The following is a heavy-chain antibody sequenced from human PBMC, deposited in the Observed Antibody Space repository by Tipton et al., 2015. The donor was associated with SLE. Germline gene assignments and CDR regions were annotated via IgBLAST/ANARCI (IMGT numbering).Heavy chain of an antibody. J-gene: IGHJ5*02. V-gene: IGHV4-61*02. CDR3: ARERITNVRGVVFAFDP. CDR2: IYSRGST. D-gene: IGHD3-10*01. CDR1: GGSISSGSYY. Sequence: TLSLTCTVSGGSISSGSYYWSWIRQPAGKGLEWIGRIYSRGSTNYNLSLKSRVTISADTSKNRFSLNLSSVTAADTAVYYCARERITNVRGVVFAFDPWGQGTLVTVSS.